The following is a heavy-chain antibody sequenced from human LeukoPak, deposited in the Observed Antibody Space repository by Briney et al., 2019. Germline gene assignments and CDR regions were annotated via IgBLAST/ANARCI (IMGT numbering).Heavy chain of an antibody. Sequence: SVKVSCKASGGTFSSYAISWVRQAPGQGLEWMGRIIPILGIANYAQKFQGRVTITADNSTSTAYMELSSLRSEDTAVYYCARDLVATIGHDYWGQGALVTVSS. J-gene: IGHJ4*02. CDR1: GGTFSSYA. CDR3: ARDLVATIGHDY. V-gene: IGHV1-69*04. CDR2: IIPILGIA. D-gene: IGHD5-12*01.